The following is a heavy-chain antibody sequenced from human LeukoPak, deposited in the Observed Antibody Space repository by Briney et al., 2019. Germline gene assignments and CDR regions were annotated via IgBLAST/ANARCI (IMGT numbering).Heavy chain of an antibody. CDR3: AKWGGWNDVSAFDI. V-gene: IGHV3-74*01. CDR2: IKSDGSST. D-gene: IGHD1-1*01. Sequence: GGSLRLSCAASGFTFSSYWMHWVRQAPGKGLVWVSRIKSDGSSTSYADSVKGRFTISRDNAKNTLYLQMNSLRAEDTAVYYCAKWGGWNDVSAFDIWGQGTMVTVSS. J-gene: IGHJ3*02. CDR1: GFTFSSYW.